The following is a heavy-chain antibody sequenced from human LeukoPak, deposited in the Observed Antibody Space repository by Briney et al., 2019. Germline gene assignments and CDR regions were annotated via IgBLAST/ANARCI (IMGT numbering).Heavy chain of an antibody. CDR1: GFTFNTYE. Sequence: GGSLRLSCAASGFTFNTYEMNWVRQAPGKGLEWVSYISSSGTTIYYADSVKGRFTISRNNTKNTLYLQMNSLRAEDTAVYYCAKDGSSTGRAEYFQHWVQGTLVTASS. V-gene: IGHV3-48*03. CDR2: ISSSGTTI. J-gene: IGHJ1*01. CDR3: AKDGSSTGRAEYFQH. D-gene: IGHD3-10*01.